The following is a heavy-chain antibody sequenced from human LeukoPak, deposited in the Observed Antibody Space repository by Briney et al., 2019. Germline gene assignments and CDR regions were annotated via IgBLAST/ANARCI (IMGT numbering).Heavy chain of an antibody. CDR1: GFTFDDYG. CDR3: ARDFNHSSST. CDR2: INWNGGST. D-gene: IGHD6-6*01. V-gene: IGHV3-20*04. J-gene: IGHJ4*02. Sequence: AGGSLRLSCAASGFTFDDYGMSWVRQAPGRGLEWVSGINWNGGSTGYADSVKGRFTISRDNAKNSLYLQMNSLRAEDTALYYCARDFNHSSSTWGQGTLVTVSS.